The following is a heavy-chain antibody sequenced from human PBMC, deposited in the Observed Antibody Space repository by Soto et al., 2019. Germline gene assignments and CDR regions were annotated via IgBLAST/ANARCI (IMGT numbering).Heavy chain of an antibody. J-gene: IGHJ4*02. V-gene: IGHV3-74*01. Sequence: PGGSLRLSCAASGFTLSNYWMHWVRQAPGKGLVWVSRINSDGSSTSYADSVKGRFTISRDNAKNTLYLQMNSLRAEDTAVYYCARVPHYYDSSGYYYWGQGTLVTVSS. D-gene: IGHD3-22*01. CDR1: GFTLSNYW. CDR2: INSDGSST. CDR3: ARVPHYYDSSGYYY.